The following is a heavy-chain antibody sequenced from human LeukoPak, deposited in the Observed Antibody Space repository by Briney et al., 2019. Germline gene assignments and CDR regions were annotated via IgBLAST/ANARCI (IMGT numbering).Heavy chain of an antibody. CDR2: IKQDGSET. CDR3: VRAGIAVPATLWD. Sequence: GGSLRLSCAASGFTFNTFWMSWVRQAPGKGLEWVANIKQDGSETNYVDSVKGRFTISRDNARNLLYLQMNSLRAEDTAVYYCVRAGIAVPATLWDWGQGTLVTVSS. J-gene: IGHJ4*02. D-gene: IGHD6-19*01. CDR1: GFTFNTFW. V-gene: IGHV3-7*04.